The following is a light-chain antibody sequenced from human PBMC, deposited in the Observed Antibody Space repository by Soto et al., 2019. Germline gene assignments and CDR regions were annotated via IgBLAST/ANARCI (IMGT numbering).Light chain of an antibody. Sequence: DIQLTQSPSSLSASVGDRVTITCRASQGIITYLNWYQQKPGKAPNLLIYSSSTLQSGVPSRFSGSGSGTDFTLIISSLQPEDFATYYCQQSFSSRWTFGQGTKVDIK. CDR3: QQSFSSRWT. J-gene: IGKJ1*01. V-gene: IGKV1-39*01. CDR2: SSS. CDR1: QGIITY.